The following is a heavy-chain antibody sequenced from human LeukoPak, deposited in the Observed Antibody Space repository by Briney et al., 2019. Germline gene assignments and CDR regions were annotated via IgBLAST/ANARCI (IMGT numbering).Heavy chain of an antibody. CDR3: ARTGTTWANSYYYGMDV. V-gene: IGHV5-51*01. CDR2: IYPGGSDT. CDR1: GYSFTSYL. Sequence: GESLKISCQGSGYSFTSYLIGWVRQMPGEGLELMCIIYPGGSDTRYRPSFQGQVTISADKSINTAYLQWSSLKASDTAIYYCARTGTTWANSYYYGMDVWGQGTTVTVSS. D-gene: IGHD1-7*01. J-gene: IGHJ6*02.